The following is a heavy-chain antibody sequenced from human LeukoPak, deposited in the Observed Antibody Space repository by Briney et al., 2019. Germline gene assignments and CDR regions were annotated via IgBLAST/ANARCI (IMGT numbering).Heavy chain of an antibody. CDR1: GFTFNIYV. J-gene: IGHJ4*02. Sequence: GGSLRLSCAASGFTFNIYVMSWVRQAPGKGLEWVSAITGGSSDTYSADSVKGRFTISRDNSKNMLYLQMNGLRAEDTAVYYCAKGSGAARPYYFDYWGQGTLVTASS. D-gene: IGHD2-21*01. CDR2: ITGGSSDT. CDR3: AKGSGAARPYYFDY. V-gene: IGHV3-23*01.